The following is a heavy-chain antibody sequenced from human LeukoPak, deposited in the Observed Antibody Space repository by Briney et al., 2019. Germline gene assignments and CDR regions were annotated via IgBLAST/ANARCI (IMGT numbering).Heavy chain of an antibody. CDR3: ARAPIVVVPARRPTYFDL. Sequence: GGSLRLSGAASGFTFRSYWMGWVRQAPGKGLGGVADIRQDEGEKYYVDSVKGRFTISRDTAKTSLYVQLHSLRVEDTAMYYCARAPIVVVPARRPTYFDLWGQGALVTVSS. D-gene: IGHD2-2*01. V-gene: IGHV3-7*01. CDR2: IRQDEGEK. CDR1: GFTFRSYW. J-gene: IGHJ4*02.